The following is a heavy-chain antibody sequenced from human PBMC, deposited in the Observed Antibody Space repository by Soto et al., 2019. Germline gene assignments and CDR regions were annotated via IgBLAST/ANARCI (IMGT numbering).Heavy chain of an antibody. CDR3: AKVRYSSPMGYYYGMDV. V-gene: IGHV1-69*01. CDR1: RVAFSKFI. CDR2: IIPILGRA. Sequence: QAQLEQSGGEVKKPGSSVKVSCKASRVAFSKFIVTWVRQAPGLGLAWVGGIIPILGRANYAQKFQGRVTITADESTSTSYMEVNNLRSEDTAVYYCAKVRYSSPMGYYYGMDVWGQETTVTVSS. D-gene: IGHD6-19*01. J-gene: IGHJ6*02.